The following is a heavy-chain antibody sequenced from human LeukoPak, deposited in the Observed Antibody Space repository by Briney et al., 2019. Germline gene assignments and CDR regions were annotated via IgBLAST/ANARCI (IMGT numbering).Heavy chain of an antibody. V-gene: IGHV4-39*07. D-gene: IGHD1-26*01. Sequence: PSETLSLTCTVSGGSISSGGYYWSWVRQPPGKGLEWIGSIYYSGSTYYNPSLKSRVTISVDTSKNQFSLKLSSVTAADTAVYYCARAQRWELYAFDIWGQGTMVTVSS. CDR3: ARAQRWELYAFDI. CDR1: GGSISSGGYY. J-gene: IGHJ3*02. CDR2: IYYSGST.